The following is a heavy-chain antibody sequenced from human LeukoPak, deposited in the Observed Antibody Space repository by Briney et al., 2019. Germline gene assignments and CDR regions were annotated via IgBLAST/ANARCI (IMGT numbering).Heavy chain of an antibody. CDR1: EFTFSSYS. Sequence: GGSLRLSCAASEFTFSSYSMNWVRQAPGKGLEWVSSISSSSSYIYYADSVKGRFTISRDNAKNSLYLQMNSLRAEDTAVYYCAKAPGSRMGPAGWYFDLWGRGTLVTVSS. CDR3: AKAPGSRMGPAGWYFDL. CDR2: ISSSSSYI. D-gene: IGHD3-10*01. J-gene: IGHJ2*01. V-gene: IGHV3-21*01.